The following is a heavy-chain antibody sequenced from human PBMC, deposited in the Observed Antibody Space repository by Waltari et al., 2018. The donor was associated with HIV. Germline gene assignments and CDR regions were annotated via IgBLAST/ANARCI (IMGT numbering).Heavy chain of an antibody. D-gene: IGHD1-20*01. V-gene: IGHV4-34*01. CDR1: GGSFSGYY. CDR2: INDSGSP. J-gene: IGHJ4*02. CDR3: ARGPRDNLDY. Sequence: VQLRQWGAGLLKPSETLSLTCAVYGGSFSGYYCSWIRHSPGKGLQWLGDINDSGSPNYNMSLKSRLTISLDTSQKQFSLKLSSLTAADAAVYYCARGPRDNLDYWGQGTLVAVSS.